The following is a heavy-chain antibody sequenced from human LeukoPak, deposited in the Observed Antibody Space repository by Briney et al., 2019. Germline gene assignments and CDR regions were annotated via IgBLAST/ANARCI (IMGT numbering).Heavy chain of an antibody. D-gene: IGHD3-3*01. CDR2: IRSKAYGGTT. CDR1: CFTFGDYA. CDR3: TSAGYDLWSGYYTGMVGYYFDY. J-gene: IGHJ4*02. Sequence: GGPLSLSWTAACFTFGDYAMSGVRQAPGKGLGWVGFIRSKAYGGTTEYAASVKGRFAISRDDSKSIAYRQMNTLNTEDTAWSYCTSAGYDLWSGYYTGMVGYYFDYWGQGTLVTVSS. V-gene: IGHV3-49*04.